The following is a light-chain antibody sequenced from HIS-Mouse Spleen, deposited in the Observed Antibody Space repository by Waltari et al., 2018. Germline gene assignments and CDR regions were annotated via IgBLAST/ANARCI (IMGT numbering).Light chain of an antibody. V-gene: IGKV4-1*01. CDR3: QQYYSTPYT. J-gene: IGKJ2*01. Sequence: DIVMTQSPDSLAVSLGERDTINCKSTQSVLYSSNNKNYLAWYQQKPGQPPKVLIYWASTRESGVPDRFSGSGSGTDFTLTISSLQAEDVAVYYCQQYYSTPYTFGQGTKLEIK. CDR1: QSVLYSSNNKNY. CDR2: WAS.